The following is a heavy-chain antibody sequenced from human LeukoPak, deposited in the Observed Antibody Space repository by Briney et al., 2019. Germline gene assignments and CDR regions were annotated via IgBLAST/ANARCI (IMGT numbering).Heavy chain of an antibody. CDR3: AREVDPALDI. V-gene: IGHV1-69*13. Sequence: SVKFSCKASGGTFSSYAISWVRQAPGQGLEWMGGIIPIFGTANYAQKFQGRVTITADESTSTAYMELSSLRSEDTAVYYCAREVDPALDIWGQGTMVTVSS. CDR2: IIPIFGTA. D-gene: IGHD5-12*01. CDR1: GGTFSSYA. J-gene: IGHJ3*02.